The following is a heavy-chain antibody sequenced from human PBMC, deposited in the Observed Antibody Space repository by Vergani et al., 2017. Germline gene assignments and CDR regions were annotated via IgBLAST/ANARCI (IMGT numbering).Heavy chain of an antibody. J-gene: IGHJ1*01. Sequence: QVQLVESGGGVVQPGRSLRLSCAASGFTFSSYGMHWVRQAPGKGLEWVAVIWYDGSNKYYADSVKGRFTISRDNSKNTLYLQMNSLRAEDTAVYYCAKGRPGIVVVVAASLRHWGQGTLVTVSS. CDR2: IWYDGSNK. CDR3: AKGRPGIVVVVAASLRH. D-gene: IGHD2-15*01. CDR1: GFTFSSYG. V-gene: IGHV3-33*06.